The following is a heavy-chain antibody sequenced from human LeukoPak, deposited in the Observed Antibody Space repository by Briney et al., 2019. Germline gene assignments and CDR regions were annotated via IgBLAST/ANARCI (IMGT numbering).Heavy chain of an antibody. D-gene: IGHD6-25*01. CDR1: GFTFSSYG. Sequence: GGSLRLSCAASGFTFSSYGMHWVRQAPGKGLEWVAVISYDGSNKYYADSVKGRFTISRDNSKNTLYLQMNSLRAEDTAVYYCARWTTIAAVYYYYYGMDVWGQGATVTVSS. V-gene: IGHV3-30*03. CDR3: ARWTTIAAVYYYYYGMDV. J-gene: IGHJ6*02. CDR2: ISYDGSNK.